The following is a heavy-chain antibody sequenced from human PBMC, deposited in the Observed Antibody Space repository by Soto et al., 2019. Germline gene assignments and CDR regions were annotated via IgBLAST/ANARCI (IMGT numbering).Heavy chain of an antibody. V-gene: IGHV3-21*01. CDR1: GFTFSSYS. D-gene: IGHD4-17*01. CDR3: ARRTYGDYVVAFDI. CDR2: ISSSSSYI. J-gene: IGHJ3*02. Sequence: EVQLVESGGGLVKPGGSLRLSCAASGFTFSSYSMNWVRQVPGKGLEWVSSISSSSSYIYYADSVKGRFTISRDNAKNSLYLQMNSLRAEDTAVYYCARRTYGDYVVAFDIWGQGTMVTVSS.